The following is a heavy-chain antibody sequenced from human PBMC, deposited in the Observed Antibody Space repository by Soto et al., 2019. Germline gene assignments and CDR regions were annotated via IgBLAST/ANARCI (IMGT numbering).Heavy chain of an antibody. V-gene: IGHV1-18*01. J-gene: IGHJ3*02. Sequence: ASVKVSCKASGYTFTSYAMHWVRQAPGQRLEWMGWISAYNGNTNYAQKLQGRVTMTTDTSTSTAYMELRSLRSDDTAVYYCARDEVAAAGTGAFDIWDQGTMVTVS. D-gene: IGHD6-13*01. CDR1: GYTFTSYA. CDR3: ARDEVAAAGTGAFDI. CDR2: ISAYNGNT.